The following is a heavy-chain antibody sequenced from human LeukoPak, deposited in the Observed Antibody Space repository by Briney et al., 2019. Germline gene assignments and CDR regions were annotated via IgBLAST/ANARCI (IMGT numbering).Heavy chain of an antibody. Sequence: ASVKVSCKASGYTFTGYYMHWLRQAPGQGLEWMGRINPNSGGTNYAQKFQGRVTMTRDTSIITAYMELSRLSSDDTAVYYCARDLLRIAARPPPHFDYWGQGTLVTVSS. CDR2: INPNSGGT. CDR3: ARDLLRIAARPPPHFDY. J-gene: IGHJ4*02. CDR1: GYTFTGYY. D-gene: IGHD6-6*01. V-gene: IGHV1-2*06.